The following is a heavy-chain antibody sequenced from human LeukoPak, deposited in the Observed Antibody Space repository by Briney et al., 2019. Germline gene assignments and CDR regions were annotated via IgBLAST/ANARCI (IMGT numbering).Heavy chain of an antibody. Sequence: SETLSLTCAVYGGSFSGYYWSWIRQPPGKGLEWIGEINHSGSTNYNPSLKSRVTISVDTSKNQFSLKLSSVTAADTAVYYCARGPRGSGSYYVRNYFDYRGQGTLVTVSS. V-gene: IGHV4-34*01. J-gene: IGHJ4*02. CDR1: GGSFSGYY. CDR3: ARGPRGSGSYYVRNYFDY. D-gene: IGHD1-26*01. CDR2: INHSGST.